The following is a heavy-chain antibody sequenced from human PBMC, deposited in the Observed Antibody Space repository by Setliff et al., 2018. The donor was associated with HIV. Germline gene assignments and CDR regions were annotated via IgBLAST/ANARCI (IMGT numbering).Heavy chain of an antibody. V-gene: IGHV1-46*01. CDR3: AVYGSTTYYFDY. D-gene: IGHD6-13*01. Sequence: ASVKVSCKASGHSFTTYFLHWVRQAPGQGLEWMGMINPSGGEPSYAQRFQGRVTMTRDTSTSKVFMYLSSLSFEDTAVYYCAVYGSTTYYFDYWGQGTPVTVSS. CDR1: GHSFTTYF. CDR2: INPSGGEP. J-gene: IGHJ4*02.